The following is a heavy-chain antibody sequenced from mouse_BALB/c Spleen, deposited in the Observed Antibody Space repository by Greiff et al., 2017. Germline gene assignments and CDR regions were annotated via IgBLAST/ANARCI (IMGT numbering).Heavy chain of an antibody. D-gene: IGHD1-1*01. V-gene: IGHV14-4*02. Sequence: EVQLQQSGAELVRSGASVKLSCTASGFNIKDYYMHWVKQRPEQGLEWIGWIDPENGDTEYAPKFQGKATMTADTSSNTAYLQLSSLTSEDTAVYYCNPFYGSSGYAMDYWGQGTSVTVSS. CDR2: IDPENGDT. J-gene: IGHJ4*01. CDR3: NPFYGSSGYAMDY. CDR1: GFNIKDYY.